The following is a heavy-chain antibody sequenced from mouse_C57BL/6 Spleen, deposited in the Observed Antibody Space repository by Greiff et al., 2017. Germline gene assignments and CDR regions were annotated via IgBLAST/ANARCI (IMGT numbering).Heavy chain of an antibody. V-gene: IGHV7-3*01. J-gene: IGHJ2*01. D-gene: IGHD4-1*01. Sequence: EVKLMESGGGLVQPGGSLSLSCAASGFTFTDYYMSWVRQPPGKALEWLGFIRNKANGYTTEYSASVKGRFTISRDNSQSILYLQMNALRAEDSATYYCARYDWDYFDYWGQGTTRTVSS. CDR2: IRNKANGYTT. CDR3: ARYDWDYFDY. CDR1: GFTFTDYY.